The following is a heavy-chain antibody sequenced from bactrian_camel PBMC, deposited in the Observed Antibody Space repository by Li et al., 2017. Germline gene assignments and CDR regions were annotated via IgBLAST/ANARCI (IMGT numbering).Heavy chain of an antibody. V-gene: IGHV3S28*01. Sequence: QLVESGGGSVQAGGSLKISCQVSGYTSSSYCMAWLRLAPGKEREEVAHIYARNGRTDVGDSVKGRFTISRDATENTLYLNMNSLKPDDTAMYYCVARDSSLCYGWGSSSYKYWGQGTQVTVS. CDR3: VARDSSLCYGWGSSSYKY. CDR2: IYARNGRT. D-gene: IGHD5*01. J-gene: IGHJ4*01. CDR1: GYTSSSYC.